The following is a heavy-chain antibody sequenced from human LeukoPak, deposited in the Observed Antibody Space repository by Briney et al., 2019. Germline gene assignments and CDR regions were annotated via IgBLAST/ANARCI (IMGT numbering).Heavy chain of an antibody. CDR3: AKKYYDSSGYYYGY. CDR2: ISGSGGST. CDR1: GFTFSSYA. J-gene: IGHJ4*02. Sequence: GGSLRLSCAASGFTFSSYAMSWVRQAPGKGLEWVSAISGSGGSTYYADFVKGRFTISRDNSKNTLYLQMNSLRAEDTAVYYCAKKYYDSSGYYYGYWGQGTLVTVSS. D-gene: IGHD3-22*01. V-gene: IGHV3-23*01.